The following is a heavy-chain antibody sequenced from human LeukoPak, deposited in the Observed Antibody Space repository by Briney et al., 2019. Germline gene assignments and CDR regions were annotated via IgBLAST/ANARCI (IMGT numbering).Heavy chain of an antibody. Sequence: SETLSLTCTVSGGSMSSSSYYWGWIRQPPGKGLEGVGSVFYSGSTYYNPSLKSRVTISVDTSKNQFSLKLSSVTAADTAVYYCARHTPFWSGYSYYFDYWGQGTLVTVSS. J-gene: IGHJ4*02. V-gene: IGHV4-39*01. CDR1: GGSMSSSSYY. CDR2: VFYSGST. CDR3: ARHTPFWSGYSYYFDY. D-gene: IGHD3-3*01.